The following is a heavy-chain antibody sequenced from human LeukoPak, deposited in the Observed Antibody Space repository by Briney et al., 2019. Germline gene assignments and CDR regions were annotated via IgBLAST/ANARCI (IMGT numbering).Heavy chain of an antibody. D-gene: IGHD3-22*01. V-gene: IGHV4-59*01. CDR1: GGSISSYY. CDR2: IYYSGST. CDR3: ARAVWSSGYYFDY. Sequence: SETLSLTCTVSGGSISSYYWNWIRQPPGKGLEWIGYIYYSGSTNYNPSLKSRVTISVDTSKNQFSLKLSSVTAADTAVYYCARAVWSSGYYFDYWGQGTLVTVSS. J-gene: IGHJ4*02.